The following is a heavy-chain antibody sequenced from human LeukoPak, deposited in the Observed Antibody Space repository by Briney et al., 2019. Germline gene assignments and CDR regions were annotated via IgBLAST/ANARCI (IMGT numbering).Heavy chain of an antibody. V-gene: IGHV1-18*01. J-gene: IGHJ5*02. D-gene: IGHD5-18*01. CDR3: ARDSAMAYYEESWFDP. CDR1: GYTFVRHD. Sequence: GASVKVSCTASGYTFVRHDITWVRQAPGQGLEWMGWISGYNGNTNYAQKFQGRVTMTTDTSTSTAYMELRSLRSDDTAVYYCARDSAMAYYEESWFDPWGQGTLVIVSS. CDR2: ISGYNGNT.